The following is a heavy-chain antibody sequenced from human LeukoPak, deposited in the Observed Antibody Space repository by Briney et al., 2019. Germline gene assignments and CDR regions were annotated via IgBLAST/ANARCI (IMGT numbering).Heavy chain of an antibody. V-gene: IGHV1-46*01. CDR1: GYTFTSYY. CDR3: ARGEVPPHYFDY. Sequence: ASVKVSCKASGYTFTSYYMHWVRQAPGQGLEWMGIINPSGGSTSYAQKFQGRVTITADKSTSTAYMELSSLRSEDTAVYYCARGEVPPHYFDYWGQGTLVTVSS. J-gene: IGHJ4*02. CDR2: INPSGGST.